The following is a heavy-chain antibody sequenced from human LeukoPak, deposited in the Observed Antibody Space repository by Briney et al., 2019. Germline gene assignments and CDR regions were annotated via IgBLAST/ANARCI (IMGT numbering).Heavy chain of an antibody. Sequence: PGGSLRLSCAASGFTFSSYGMHWVRQAPGKGLEWVAVIWYDGSNKYYADSVKGRFTISRDNSKNTLYLQMNSLRAEDTAVYYCAKWGLDSYGLHNWFDPWGQGTLVTVSS. J-gene: IGHJ5*02. V-gene: IGHV3-30*02. CDR1: GFTFSSYG. CDR3: AKWGLDSYGLHNWFDP. CDR2: IWYDGSNK. D-gene: IGHD5-18*01.